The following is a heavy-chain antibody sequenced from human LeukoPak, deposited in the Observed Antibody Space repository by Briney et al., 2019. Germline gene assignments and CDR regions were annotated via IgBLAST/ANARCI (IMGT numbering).Heavy chain of an antibody. J-gene: IGHJ3*02. CDR2: IRSNVFGGTT. CDR3: TKLHFHDSSGYYTLLPLGAFDI. V-gene: IGHV3-49*04. CDR1: GFTFDDNA. D-gene: IGHD3-22*01. Sequence: GGSLRLSCVTSGFTFDDNAMSWVRQAPGKGLEWVGLIRSNVFGGTTEYAASVGGRFSISRDDSKSIAYLQMNNLKTEDSAIYYCTKLHFHDSSGYYTLLPLGAFDIWGQGTMVTVSS.